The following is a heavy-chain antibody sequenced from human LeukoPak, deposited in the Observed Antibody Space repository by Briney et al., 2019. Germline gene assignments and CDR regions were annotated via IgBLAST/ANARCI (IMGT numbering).Heavy chain of an antibody. V-gene: IGHV3-23*01. CDR1: GFTFSSYA. CDR3: AKDGFYYDSSGYEGYFDY. Sequence: GGSLRLSCVTSGFTFSSYAMSWVRQAPGKGLEWVSAISGSGGSTYYADSVKGRFTISRDNSKNTLYLQMNSLRVEDTAVYYCAKDGFYYDSSGYEGYFDYWGQGTLVTVSS. J-gene: IGHJ4*02. D-gene: IGHD3-22*01. CDR2: ISGSGGST.